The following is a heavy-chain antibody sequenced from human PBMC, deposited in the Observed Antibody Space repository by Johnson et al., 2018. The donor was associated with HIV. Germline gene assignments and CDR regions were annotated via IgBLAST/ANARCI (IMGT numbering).Heavy chain of an antibody. CDR2: ISYDGSNK. CDR1: GFTFSSYA. D-gene: IGHD6-6*01. J-gene: IGHJ3*02. CDR3: ARVSSSSLGAFDI. Sequence: VQLVESGGGLVQPGRSLRLSCTASGFTFSSYAMHWVRQAPGKGLEWVAVISYDGSNKYYVDSVKGRFTISRDNSKNTLYLQMNSLRAEDTAVYYCARVSSSSLGAFDIWGQGTMVTVSS. V-gene: IGHV3-30*04.